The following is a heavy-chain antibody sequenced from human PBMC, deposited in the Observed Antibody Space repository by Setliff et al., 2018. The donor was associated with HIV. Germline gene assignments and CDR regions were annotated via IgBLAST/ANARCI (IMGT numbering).Heavy chain of an antibody. CDR2: IYHSGGT. D-gene: IGHD3-10*01. CDR1: GGSISSTNW. V-gene: IGHV4-4*02. J-gene: IGHJ5*02. Sequence: SETLSLTCAVSGGSISSTNWWNWVRQPPGKGLEWIGEIYHSGGTNYNPSLKSQVTISVDKSKNQFSLKLTSVTAADTAVYYCARVAAGTYGKGDWFDPWGQGTQVTVSS. CDR3: ARVAAGTYGKGDWFDP.